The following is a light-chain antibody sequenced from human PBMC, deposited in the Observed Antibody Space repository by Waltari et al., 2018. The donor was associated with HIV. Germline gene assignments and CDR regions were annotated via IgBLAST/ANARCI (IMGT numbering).Light chain of an antibody. CDR3: QQYYSTPWT. CDR2: WAS. Sequence: DIVMTQSPDSLAVSLGERANINCKSSQTVLYSSNNKNYLAWYQQKPGQPPKLLFYWASTRESGVPDRFSGSGSGTDFTLTISSLQAEDVAVYYCQQYYSTPWTFGQGAKVEIK. J-gene: IGKJ1*01. CDR1: QTVLYSSNNKNY. V-gene: IGKV4-1*01.